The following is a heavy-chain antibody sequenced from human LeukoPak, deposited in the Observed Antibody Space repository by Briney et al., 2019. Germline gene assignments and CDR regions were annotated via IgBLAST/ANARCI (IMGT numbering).Heavy chain of an antibody. CDR1: GFTFSSYA. D-gene: IGHD2-15*01. CDR3: AKDDCSGGSCYPDY. J-gene: IGHJ4*02. Sequence: GGSLRLSXAASGFTFSSYAMSWVRQAPGKGLEWVSAISGSGGSTYYADSVKGRFTISRDNSKNTLYLQMNSLRAEDTAVYYCAKDDCSGGSCYPDYWGQGTLVTVSS. V-gene: IGHV3-23*01. CDR2: ISGSGGST.